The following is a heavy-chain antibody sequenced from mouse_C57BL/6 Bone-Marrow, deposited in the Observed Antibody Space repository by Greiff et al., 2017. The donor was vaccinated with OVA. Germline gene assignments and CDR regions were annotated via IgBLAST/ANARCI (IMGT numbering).Heavy chain of an antibody. CDR2: ISSGGSYT. J-gene: IGHJ4*01. V-gene: IGHV5-6*01. CDR1: GFTFSSYG. D-gene: IGHD1-1*01. CDR3: ARQFITTVVATFYYAMDY. Sequence: EVQGVESGGDLVKPGGSLKLSCAASGFTFSSYGMSWVRQTPDKRLEWVATISSGGSYTYYPDSVKGRFTISRDNAKNTLYLQMSSLKSEDTAMYYCARQFITTVVATFYYAMDYWGQGTSVTVSS.